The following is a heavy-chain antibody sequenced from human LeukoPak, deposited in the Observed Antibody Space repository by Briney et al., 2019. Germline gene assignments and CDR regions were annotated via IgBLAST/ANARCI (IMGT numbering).Heavy chain of an antibody. Sequence: PGGSLRLSCSASGFTFSNYAMHWVRQAPGKGLEYVSAISVGGTNTYYADSVKGRFTISRDNSKNTLYLQMNSLRAEDTAVYYCARATPAGVYYFDYWGQGTLVTVSS. CDR2: ISVGGTNT. V-gene: IGHV3-64*04. CDR3: ARATPAGVYYFDY. J-gene: IGHJ4*02. CDR1: GFTFSNYA. D-gene: IGHD2-8*01.